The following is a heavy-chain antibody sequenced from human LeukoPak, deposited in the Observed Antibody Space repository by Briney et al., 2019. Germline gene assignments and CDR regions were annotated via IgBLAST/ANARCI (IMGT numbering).Heavy chain of an antibody. CDR2: IGPNGGDA. Sequence: GGSLRLSCSASGFTFSNYAMNWFRQAPGKGLEYVSVIGPNGGDAYYADSVKGRFTISRDNSKNTLYLQMSSLRAEDTAVYYCARDTGILVATTLIDYWGQGTLVTVSS. CDR1: GFTFSNYA. J-gene: IGHJ4*02. V-gene: IGHV3-64D*06. D-gene: IGHD3-22*01. CDR3: ARDTGILVATTLIDY.